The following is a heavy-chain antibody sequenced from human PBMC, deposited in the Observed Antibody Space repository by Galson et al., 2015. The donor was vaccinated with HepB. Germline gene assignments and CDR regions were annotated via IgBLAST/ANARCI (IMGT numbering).Heavy chain of an antibody. V-gene: IGHV3-23*01. Sequence: SLRLSCAASGFTFSSYAMSWVRQAPGKGLEWVSAISGSGGSTYYADSVKGRFTISRDNSKNTLYLQMNSLRAEDTAVYYCAKAGGYCSSTSCYEEYYYYGMDVWGQGTTVTVSS. CDR2: ISGSGGST. D-gene: IGHD2-2*01. J-gene: IGHJ6*02. CDR3: AKAGGYCSSTSCYEEYYYYGMDV. CDR1: GFTFSSYA.